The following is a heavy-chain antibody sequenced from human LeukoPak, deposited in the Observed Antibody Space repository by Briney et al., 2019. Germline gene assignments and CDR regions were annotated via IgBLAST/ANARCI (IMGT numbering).Heavy chain of an antibody. Sequence: SETLSLTCTVSGGSIGSYYWSWIRQPPGKGLGWIGYIYYSGSINYNPSLKSRVAISVDTSKNQVSLRLTSVTAADTAVYYCARGGSIVGTTPHDTFDIWGQGTVVTVS. CDR1: GGSIGSYY. V-gene: IGHV4-59*01. CDR2: IYYSGSI. J-gene: IGHJ3*02. CDR3: ARGGSIVGTTPHDTFDI. D-gene: IGHD1-26*01.